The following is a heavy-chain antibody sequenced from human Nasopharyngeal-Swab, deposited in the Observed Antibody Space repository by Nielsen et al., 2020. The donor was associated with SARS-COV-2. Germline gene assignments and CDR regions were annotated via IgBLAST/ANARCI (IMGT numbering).Heavy chain of an antibody. CDR3: ARDLGGYYYHMDV. D-gene: IGHD3-16*01. CDR2: INPGNGNT. J-gene: IGHJ6*03. Sequence: WVRQAPGQRLEWMGWINPGNGNTKYSQEFQGRVTITRDTPASTAYMELSSLRSEDTAIYYCARDLGGYYYHMDVWGKGTTVTVSS. V-gene: IGHV1-3*01.